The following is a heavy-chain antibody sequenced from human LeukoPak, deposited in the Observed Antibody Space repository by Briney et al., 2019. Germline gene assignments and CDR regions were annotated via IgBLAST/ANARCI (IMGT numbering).Heavy chain of an antibody. CDR2: MNPNSGNT. D-gene: IGHD1-26*01. Sequence: ASVKVSCKASGGTFSSYAISWVRQAPGQGLEWMGWMNPNSGNTGYAQKFQGRVTITRNTSISTAYMELSSLRSEDTAAYYCARGETGSYYPIDYWGQGTLVTVSS. J-gene: IGHJ4*02. CDR3: ARGETGSYYPIDY. V-gene: IGHV1-8*03. CDR1: GGTFSSYA.